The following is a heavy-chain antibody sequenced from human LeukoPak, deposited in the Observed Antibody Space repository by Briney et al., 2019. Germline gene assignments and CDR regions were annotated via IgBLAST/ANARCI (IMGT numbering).Heavy chain of an antibody. CDR2: IYPGDSDT. V-gene: IGHV5-51*01. D-gene: IGHD5/OR15-5a*01. CDR3: ARVTGLSGQVDY. CDR1: GNSFTIYW. J-gene: IGHJ4*02. Sequence: GESLKISCKGSGNSFTIYWIAWVRQMPGKGLEWMGIIYPGDSDTRYSPSFQDQVTISADKSISTAYLQWSSLKASDTAMYYCARVTGLSGQVDYWGQGTLATVSS.